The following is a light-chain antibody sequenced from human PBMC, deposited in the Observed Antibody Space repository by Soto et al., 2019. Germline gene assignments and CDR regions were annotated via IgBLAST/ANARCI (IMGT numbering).Light chain of an antibody. Sequence: QAVVTQPPSVSAAPGQKVTISCSGSSSNIGNNYVFWYQQLPGTAPKLLIYDNDKRPSGIPDRFSGSKSGTSATLGITGLQTGDEADYYCATWDRSLSVGVFGGGTQLTV. J-gene: IGLJ2*01. V-gene: IGLV1-51*01. CDR3: ATWDRSLSVGV. CDR1: SSNIGNNY. CDR2: DND.